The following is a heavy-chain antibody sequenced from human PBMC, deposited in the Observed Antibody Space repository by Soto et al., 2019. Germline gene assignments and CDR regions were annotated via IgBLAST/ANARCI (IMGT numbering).Heavy chain of an antibody. CDR3: AVGQYLPCSPY. J-gene: IGHJ4*02. CDR2: MYYSGTT. V-gene: IGHV4-39*01. Sequence: SETLSLTCTVSGGPISSSDFYWGWLRQTPGKGLEFIGSMYYSGTTYYNPSLKSRVTISVDTSKNQFSLKLDSVTAADTAVYYCAVGQYLPCSPYWGQGTLVTVSS. CDR1: GGPISSSDFY.